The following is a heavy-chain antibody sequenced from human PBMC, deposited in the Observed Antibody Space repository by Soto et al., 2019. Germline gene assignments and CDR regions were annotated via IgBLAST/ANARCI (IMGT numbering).Heavy chain of an antibody. CDR2: ISAYNGNT. J-gene: IGHJ6*03. D-gene: IGHD6-6*01. CDR1: GYTFTSYG. Sequence: ASVKVSCKASGYTFTSYGISWVRQAPGQGLEWMGWISAYNGNTNYAQKLQGRVTMTTDTSTSTAYMELSRLRSEDTAVYYCARTYSSSSSYFYYYIDVWGKGTTVTVSS. CDR3: ARTYSSSSSYFYYYIDV. V-gene: IGHV1-18*01.